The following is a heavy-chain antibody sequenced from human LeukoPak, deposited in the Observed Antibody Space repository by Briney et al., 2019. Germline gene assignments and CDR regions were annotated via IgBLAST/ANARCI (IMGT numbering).Heavy chain of an antibody. J-gene: IGHJ4*02. CDR1: GGSISSGSYY. D-gene: IGHD3-22*01. V-gene: IGHV4-61*02. CDR2: IHTSGST. Sequence: PSQTLSLTCTVSGGSISSGSYYWSWIRQPAGKGLEWIGRIHTSGSTNYNPSLKSRVTISVDTSKNQFSLKLSSVTAADTAVYYCAREGVNGGYYDSSADFDYWGQGTLVTVSS. CDR3: AREGVNGGYYDSSADFDY.